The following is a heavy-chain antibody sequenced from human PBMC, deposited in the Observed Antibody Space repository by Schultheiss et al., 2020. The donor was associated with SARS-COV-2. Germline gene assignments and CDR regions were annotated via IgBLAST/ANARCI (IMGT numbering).Heavy chain of an antibody. Sequence: GGSLRLSCAASGFTFSSYAMHWVRQAPGKGLEWVAVISYDGSNKYYADSVKGRFTISRDNSKNTLYLQMNSLRAEDTAVYYCARDPTLDYGDYDYWGQGTLVTVSS. CDR2: ISYDGSNK. CDR1: GFTFSSYA. V-gene: IGHV3-30-3*01. CDR3: ARDPTLDYGDYDY. D-gene: IGHD4-17*01. J-gene: IGHJ4*02.